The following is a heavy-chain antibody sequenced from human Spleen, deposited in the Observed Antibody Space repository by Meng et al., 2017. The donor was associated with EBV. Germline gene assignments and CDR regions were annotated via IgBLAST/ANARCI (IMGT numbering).Heavy chain of an antibody. D-gene: IGHD1-26*01. CDR1: GFSFSAYW. CDR2: ITPEGGRT. V-gene: IGHV3-74*01. J-gene: IGHJ4*02. CDR3: SRDLMGPDDW. Sequence: EVQGVESGGTLVQPGGSLRLFCATSGFSFSAYWMHWVRQVPGKGLQWVSRITPEGGRTDYADSVQGRFTISRDNAAKTLYLQMNSLRPEDTAVYYCSRDLMGPDDWWGQGTLVTVSS.